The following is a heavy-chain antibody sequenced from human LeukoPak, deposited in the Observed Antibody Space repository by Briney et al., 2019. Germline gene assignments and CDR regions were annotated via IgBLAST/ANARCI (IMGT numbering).Heavy chain of an antibody. V-gene: IGHV3-20*04. Sequence: GGSLRLSCAASGFTFDDYGMSWVPQAPGKGLEWVSGINWNDGSTGYADSVKGRFTISRDNAKNSPNLQMNSLRAEDTALYYCAREGELGGYCSSTSCYTFDYWGQGTLVTVSS. CDR1: GFTFDDYG. CDR2: INWNDGST. CDR3: AREGELGGYCSSTSCYTFDY. J-gene: IGHJ4*02. D-gene: IGHD2-2*02.